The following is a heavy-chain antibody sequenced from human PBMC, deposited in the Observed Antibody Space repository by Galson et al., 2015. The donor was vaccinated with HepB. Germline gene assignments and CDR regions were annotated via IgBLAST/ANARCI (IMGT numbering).Heavy chain of an antibody. CDR3: ARWGEAAFDI. CDR1: GFTFSTHA. J-gene: IGHJ3*02. Sequence: SLRLSCAASGFTFSTHAMHWVRQAPGKGLEWVSVIYSGGSTYYADSVKGRFTISRDNSKNTLYLQMNSLRAEDTAVYYCARWGEAAFDIWGQGTMVTVSS. D-gene: IGHD1-26*01. V-gene: IGHV3-53*01. CDR2: IYSGGST.